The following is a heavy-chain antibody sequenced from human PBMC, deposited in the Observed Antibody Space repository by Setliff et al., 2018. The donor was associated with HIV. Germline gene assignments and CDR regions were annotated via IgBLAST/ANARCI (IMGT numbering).Heavy chain of an antibody. V-gene: IGHV4-39*07. CDR1: GGSIHSSGYY. D-gene: IGHD2-15*01. Sequence: PSETLSLTCSVSGGSIHSSGYYWGWIRQPPGKGLEWIGSIYYSGSTYYNPSLKSRVTISVDTSKNQFSLKLSSVTAADTAVYYCARSRGDIVMMVAAHWYFDLWGRGTLVTVS. CDR2: IYYSGST. J-gene: IGHJ2*01. CDR3: ARSRGDIVMMVAAHWYFDL.